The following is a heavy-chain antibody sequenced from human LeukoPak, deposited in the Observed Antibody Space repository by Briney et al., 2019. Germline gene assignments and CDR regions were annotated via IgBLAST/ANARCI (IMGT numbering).Heavy chain of an antibody. CDR1: GFTFSTYW. V-gene: IGHV3-7*01. D-gene: IGHD3-22*01. CDR3: AAPFYPRYDNSGYYYY. CDR2: IKQDGSEK. Sequence: GGSLRLSCAASGFTFSTYWMSWVRRAPGKGLEWVANIKQDGSEKYYVDSVKGRFTISRDNAKNSLYLQMNSLRAEDTAVYYCAAPFYPRYDNSGYYYYRGQGTLVTVYS. J-gene: IGHJ4*02.